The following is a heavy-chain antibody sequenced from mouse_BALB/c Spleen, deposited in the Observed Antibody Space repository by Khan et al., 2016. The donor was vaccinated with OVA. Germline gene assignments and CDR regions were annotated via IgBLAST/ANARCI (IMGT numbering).Heavy chain of an antibody. Sequence: EVELVESGPGLVKPSQSLSLTCTVTGYSITSGYAWNWIRQFPGNKLEWMGYISYSGGTSYNPSLKSRISITRATSKNQFFLQLNSVTTEDTATYYCARGNYYGYYFDDWGQGTPLTVSS. CDR3: ARGNYYGYYFDD. V-gene: IGHV3-2*02. J-gene: IGHJ2*01. CDR2: ISYSGGT. CDR1: GYSITSGYA. D-gene: IGHD1-1*01.